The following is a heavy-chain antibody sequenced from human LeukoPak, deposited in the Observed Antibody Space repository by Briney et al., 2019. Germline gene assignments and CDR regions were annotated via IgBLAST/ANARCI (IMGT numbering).Heavy chain of an antibody. CDR2: VNPDGTIT. CDR3: TREYGSGILPIDY. D-gene: IGHD3-10*01. CDR1: GFTFSNYW. J-gene: IGHJ4*02. Sequence: GGSLRLSCAASGFTFSNYWMLWVRQAPGKGLVWVSRVNPDGTITNYADSVKGRFTTSRDNAKNMLNLHMSSLTAEDTAFYYCTREYGSGILPIDYWGQGTLVTVSS. V-gene: IGHV3-74*01.